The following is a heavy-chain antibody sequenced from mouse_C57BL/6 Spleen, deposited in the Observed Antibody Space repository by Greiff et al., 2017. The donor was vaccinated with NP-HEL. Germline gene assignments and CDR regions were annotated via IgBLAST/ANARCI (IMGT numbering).Heavy chain of an antibody. Sequence: QVQLQQPGAELVMPGASVKLSCKASGYTFTSYWMHWVKQRPGQGLEWIGEIDPSDSYTNYNQKFKGKSTLTVDKSSSTAYMQLSSLTSEDSAVYYCARGTFLFITTVVANWYFDVWGTGTTVTVSS. V-gene: IGHV1-69*01. CDR1: GYTFTSYW. CDR3: ARGTFLFITTVVANWYFDV. J-gene: IGHJ1*03. D-gene: IGHD1-1*01. CDR2: IDPSDSYT.